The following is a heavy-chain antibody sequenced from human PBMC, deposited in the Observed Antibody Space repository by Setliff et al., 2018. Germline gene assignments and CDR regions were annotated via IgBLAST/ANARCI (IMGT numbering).Heavy chain of an antibody. J-gene: IGHJ3*02. V-gene: IGHV1-18*01. CDR1: GYTFAKYG. Sequence: ASGKVSCKAFGYTFAKYGTSWVRQAPGQGLEWMGWISGYNGYTVYAQKLQGRVTLTTETWTGTAYMEVRSLRSDDTAQYYCVRDRAAIVVGPPTAAFDIWGQGTMVTVSS. CDR3: VRDRAAIVVGPPTAAFDI. D-gene: IGHD2-2*01. CDR2: ISGYNGYT.